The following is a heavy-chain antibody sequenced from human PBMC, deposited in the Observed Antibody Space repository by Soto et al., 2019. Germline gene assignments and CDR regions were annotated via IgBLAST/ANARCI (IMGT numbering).Heavy chain of an antibody. V-gene: IGHV5-51*01. J-gene: IGHJ6*02. CDR1: GYRFSSFW. CDR2: IYPGDSDT. Sequence: PGESLKISCKISGYRFSSFWIAWVRQKPGKGLEWMGIIYPGDSDTRYSPSFQGQVTISADKSISTAYLQWSSLKASDTAMYYCARYSVVVAATKYYYGMDVWGQGTTVTGSS. D-gene: IGHD2-15*01. CDR3: ARYSVVVAATKYYYGMDV.